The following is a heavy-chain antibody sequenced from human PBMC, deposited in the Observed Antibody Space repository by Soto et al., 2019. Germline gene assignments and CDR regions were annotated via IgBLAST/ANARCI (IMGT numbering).Heavy chain of an antibody. Sequence: QVQLVESGGGVVQPGRSLRLSWAASGFTFSNYGMHWVRQAPGKGVVWVAVIWNDGTNKYYVDSVRGRFTISRDDSKNTLYREMNSLRAEDTGVYYCAKDMAAAAHQGDAFDIWGLGTMVSVSA. D-gene: IGHD6-13*01. CDR3: AKDMAAAAHQGDAFDI. J-gene: IGHJ3*02. CDR1: GFTFSNYG. V-gene: IGHV3-33*03. CDR2: IWNDGTNK.